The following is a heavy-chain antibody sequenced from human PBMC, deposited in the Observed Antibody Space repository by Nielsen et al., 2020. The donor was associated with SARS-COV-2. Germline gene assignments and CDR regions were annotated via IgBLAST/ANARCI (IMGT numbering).Heavy chain of an antibody. D-gene: IGHD4-17*01. CDR3: ARDGSTVATPADYFDS. CDR1: GFIFSNYA. Sequence: GGSLRLSCAASGFIFSNYAMHWVRQSPGKGLEWVALILFDGSETYYADSVKGRFTISRDNSKNTLYLEMNSLRPEDTTLYYCARDGSTVATPADYFDSWGLGTLVIVSS. CDR2: ILFDGSET. V-gene: IGHV3-30*04. J-gene: IGHJ4*02.